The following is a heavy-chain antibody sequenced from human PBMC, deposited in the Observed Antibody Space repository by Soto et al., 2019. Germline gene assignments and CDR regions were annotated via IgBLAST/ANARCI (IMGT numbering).Heavy chain of an antibody. CDR1: GATFSSYA. D-gene: IGHD3-22*01. V-gene: IGHV1-69*13. CDR3: TRDPVYFYDSRGTRYYYQYGMDV. Sequence: SVKVSCKASGATFSSYAISWVRQAPGQRLEWIRGIIPIFGTANYAQKFQGRVTITADESTSTAYMELSSLRSEDTAVYYCTRDPVYFYDSRGTRYYYQYGMDVWGQGTTVTVSS. J-gene: IGHJ6*02. CDR2: IIPIFGTA.